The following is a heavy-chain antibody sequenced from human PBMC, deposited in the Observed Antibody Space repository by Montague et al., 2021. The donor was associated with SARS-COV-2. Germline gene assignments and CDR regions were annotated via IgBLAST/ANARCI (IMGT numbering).Heavy chain of an antibody. CDR3: ARAQNRRYQLPYYSGMDV. J-gene: IGHJ6*02. CDR1: GVSISSDSYY. CDR2: IFTTGGT. D-gene: IGHD2-2*01. Sequence: TLSLTCSVSGVSISSDSYYWSWIRQPAGKGLGWIGRIFTTGGTYYSPSLGSRVTMLLDTSKNQFSLKLSSVTAADTAVYFCARAQNRRYQLPYYSGMDVWGQGTTVTVSS. V-gene: IGHV4-61*02.